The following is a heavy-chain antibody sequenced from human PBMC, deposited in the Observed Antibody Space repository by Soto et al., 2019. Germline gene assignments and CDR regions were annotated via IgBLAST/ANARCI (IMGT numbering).Heavy chain of an antibody. CDR3: ARPLWRGDYNWGYFDL. V-gene: IGHV3-30-3*01. J-gene: IGHJ2*01. CDR1: GFTFSSYA. CDR2: ISYDGSNK. D-gene: IGHD4-17*01. Sequence: QVQLVESGGGVVQPGRSLRLSCAASGFTFSSYAMHWVRQAPGKGLEWVAVISYDGSNKYYADSVKGRFTISRDNSKNTMYLHMNRLRAEDTAVYYCARPLWRGDYNWGYFDLWGRGTLVTVSS.